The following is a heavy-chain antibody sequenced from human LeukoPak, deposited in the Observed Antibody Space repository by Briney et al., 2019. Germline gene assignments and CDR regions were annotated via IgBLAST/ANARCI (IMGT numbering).Heavy chain of an antibody. V-gene: IGHV3-33*08. CDR3: ARDLRGWYSYCYYGMDV. CDR2: IWYDGSNK. CDR1: GFTFSSYG. Sequence: GGSLRLSCAASGFTFSSYGMHWVRQAPGKGLEWVAVIWYDGSNKYYADSVKGRFTISRDNSKNTLYLQMNSLRAEDTAVYYCARDLRGWYSYCYYGMDVWGQGTTVTVSS. J-gene: IGHJ6*02. D-gene: IGHD6-19*01.